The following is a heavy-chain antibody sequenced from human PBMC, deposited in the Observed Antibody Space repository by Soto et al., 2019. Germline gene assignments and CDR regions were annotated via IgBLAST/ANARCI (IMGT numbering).Heavy chain of an antibody. D-gene: IGHD5-18*01. CDR2: IKTDASEK. CDR3: ARGDTPMITGMDSFDI. CDR1: GFTLRSYW. V-gene: IGHV3-7*01. Sequence: PGGSLRLSCAASGFTLRSYWMSWVRQAPGKGLEWLATIKTDASEKKYVDSVKGRFTVSRDNAKNSLYLQMDSLRAEDTAVYFCARGDTPMITGMDSFDIWGQGTMVTVSS. J-gene: IGHJ3*02.